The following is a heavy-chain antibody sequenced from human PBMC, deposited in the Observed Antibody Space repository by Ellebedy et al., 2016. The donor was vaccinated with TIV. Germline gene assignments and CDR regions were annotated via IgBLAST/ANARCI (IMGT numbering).Heavy chain of an antibody. Sequence: GESLKISCVASGFIFDDYGMSWVRQTPEMGLEWVSGITCRGDNTRYADSVKGRFTISRDNSKNTLYLQMTSLRAEDTAVYYCARNSTGYGYFDYWGQGTLVTVSS. V-gene: IGHV3-20*04. CDR3: ARNSTGYGYFDY. J-gene: IGHJ4*02. CDR2: ITCRGDNT. D-gene: IGHD5-18*01. CDR1: GFIFDDYG.